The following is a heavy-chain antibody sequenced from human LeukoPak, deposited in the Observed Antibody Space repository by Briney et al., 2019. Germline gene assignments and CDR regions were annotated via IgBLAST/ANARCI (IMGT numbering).Heavy chain of an antibody. V-gene: IGHV4-59*08. J-gene: IGHJ6*02. Sequence: SETLSLTCTVSGGSISSYYWSWIRQPPGKGLEWIGYIYYSGSTNYNPSLKSRVTISVDTSKNQFSLKLSSVTAADTAVYYCARRGGGSLDVWGHGTTVTVSS. D-gene: IGHD2-15*01. CDR1: GGSISSYY. CDR2: IYYSGST. CDR3: ARRGGGSLDV.